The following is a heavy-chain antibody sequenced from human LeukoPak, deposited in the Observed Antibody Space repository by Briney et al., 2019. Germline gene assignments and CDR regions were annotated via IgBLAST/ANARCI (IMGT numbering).Heavy chain of an antibody. CDR1: GYTFTSYD. Sequence: ASVKVSCKASGYTFTSYDINWVRQATGQGLEWMGGMNPNSGNTGYAQKFQGRVTMTRNTSISTAYMELSSLRSEDTAVYYCARSGSRRGYSGYDGGWFDPWGQGTLVTVSS. J-gene: IGHJ5*02. CDR3: ARSGSRRGYSGYDGGWFDP. V-gene: IGHV1-8*01. CDR2: MNPNSGNT. D-gene: IGHD5-12*01.